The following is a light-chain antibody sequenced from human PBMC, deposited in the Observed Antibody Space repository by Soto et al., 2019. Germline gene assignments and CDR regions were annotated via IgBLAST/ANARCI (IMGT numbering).Light chain of an antibody. CDR1: NSNIGTNY. CDR3: AVWDDSLSGVL. Sequence: QSALTQPPSASGTPGQRVIISCSGDNSNIGTNYVHWYQKFPGTAPKLLIIRSNQRPSGVPDRFAGSKSGTSATLAISGLRSEDEAEYSCAVWDDSLSGVLFGGGTKVTVL. J-gene: IGLJ2*01. CDR2: RSN. V-gene: IGLV1-47*01.